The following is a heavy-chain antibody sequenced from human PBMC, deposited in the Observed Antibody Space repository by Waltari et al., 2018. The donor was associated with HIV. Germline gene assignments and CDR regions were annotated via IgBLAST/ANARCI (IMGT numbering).Heavy chain of an antibody. V-gene: IGHV4-39*02. J-gene: IGHJ3*02. D-gene: IGHD1-1*01. CDR3: ASSYNFIVWGAVDI. CDR2: IYHDEST. CDR1: GGSVTSTSNF. Sequence: QMQLQESGPGLGKPSETLSLPCNVTGGSVTSTSNFWGWLRQPPGKGMEWIGSIYHDESTHYDPSLKSRVTMSIDTSKNHFSLNLASVTAADTAMYYCASSYNFIVWGAVDIWGQGTMVTVSS.